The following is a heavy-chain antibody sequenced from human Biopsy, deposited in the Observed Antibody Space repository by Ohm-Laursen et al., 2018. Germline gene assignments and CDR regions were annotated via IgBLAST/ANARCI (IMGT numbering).Heavy chain of an antibody. CDR2: INIDGSTT. J-gene: IGHJ4*02. Sequence: SLRLSCAASGFSFSSYWMHWVRQGPGKGLVWVSRINIDGSTTRYADSVKGRFTISRDNAKNPLYLQMNSLRAEDTAVYYCARAYPPPGRRLVVVAGDFDCWGQGTRVTVSS. V-gene: IGHV3-74*01. D-gene: IGHD2-15*01. CDR3: ARAYPPPGRRLVVVAGDFDC. CDR1: GFSFSSYW.